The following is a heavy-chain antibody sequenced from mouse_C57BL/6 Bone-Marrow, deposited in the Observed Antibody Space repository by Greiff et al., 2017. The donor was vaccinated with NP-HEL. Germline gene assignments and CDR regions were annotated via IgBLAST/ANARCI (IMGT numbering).Heavy chain of an antibody. CDR1: GYTFTSYW. Sequence: QVHVKQPGAELVMPGASVKLSCKASGYTFTSYWMHWVKQRPGQGLEWIGEIDPSDSYTNYNQKFKGKSTLTVDKSSSTAYMQLSSLTSEDSAVYYCARSLGYYFDYWGQGTTLTVSS. CDR2: IDPSDSYT. CDR3: ARSLGYYFDY. D-gene: IGHD4-1*01. J-gene: IGHJ2*01. V-gene: IGHV1-69*01.